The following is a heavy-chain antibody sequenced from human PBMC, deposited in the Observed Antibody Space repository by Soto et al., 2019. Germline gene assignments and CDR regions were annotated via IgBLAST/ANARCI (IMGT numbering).Heavy chain of an antibody. D-gene: IGHD1-26*01. V-gene: IGHV5-51*01. Sequence: GESLKISCKGSGYGFTSYWIGWVRQMPGKGLEWMGIIYPGDSDTRYSPSFQGQVTISADKSISTAYLQWSGLKASDTAMYYCARGSRPYYYYYGMDVWGQGTTVTVSS. CDR3: ARGSRPYYYYYGMDV. CDR2: IYPGDSDT. CDR1: GYGFTSYW. J-gene: IGHJ6*02.